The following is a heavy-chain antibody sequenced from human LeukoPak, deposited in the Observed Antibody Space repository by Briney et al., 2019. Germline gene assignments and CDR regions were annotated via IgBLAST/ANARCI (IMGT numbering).Heavy chain of an antibody. J-gene: IGHJ3*02. D-gene: IGHD5-24*01. CDR3: AKDEMATMAGAFDI. CDR1: GFTFSSYG. CDR2: ISYDGSNK. V-gene: IGHV3-30*18. Sequence: GGCLRLSCAASGFTFSSYGMHWVRQAPGKGLEWVAVISYDGSNKYYADSVKGRFTISRDNSKNTLYLQMNSLRAEDTAVYYCAKDEMATMAGAFDIWGQGTMVTVSS.